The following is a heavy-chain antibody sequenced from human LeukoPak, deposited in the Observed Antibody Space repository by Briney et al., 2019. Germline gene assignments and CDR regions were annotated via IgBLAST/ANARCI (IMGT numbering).Heavy chain of an antibody. D-gene: IGHD3-22*01. Sequence: SVTLSLICAVYGGSFSGYYWRWIRQPPGKGLEWIGEINHSGSTKHNPSLTSRVTISVDTFKNHCPLKLSSVPASATAVYYCARVVPTYYYDSSGTAGMDVWGQGTTVTVSS. CDR1: GGSFSGYY. V-gene: IGHV4-34*01. J-gene: IGHJ6*02. CDR2: INHSGST. CDR3: ARVVPTYYYDSSGTAGMDV.